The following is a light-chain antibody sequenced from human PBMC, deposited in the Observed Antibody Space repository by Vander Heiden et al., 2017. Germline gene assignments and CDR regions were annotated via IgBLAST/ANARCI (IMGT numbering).Light chain of an antibody. V-gene: IGKV1-5*03. Sequence: DSQITQSPSSLSAAVGDSVTITCRASQYLSNWLAWYQQKPGKAPTLLIYKASTIESGVPSRFSGSGSGTEFTLTSNSLQPDDLATYYCQHYNGDSFGQGTKVKI. CDR2: KAS. CDR1: QYLSNW. CDR3: QHYNGDS. J-gene: IGKJ1*01.